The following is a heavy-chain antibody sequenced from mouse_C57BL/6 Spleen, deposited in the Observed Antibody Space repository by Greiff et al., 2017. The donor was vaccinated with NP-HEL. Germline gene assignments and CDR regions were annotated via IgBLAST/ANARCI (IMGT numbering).Heavy chain of an antibody. CDR3: ARGAYYSNYLFDY. V-gene: IGHV1-55*01. CDR1: GYTFTSYW. Sequence: QVQLKQPGAELVKPGASVKMSCKASGYTFTSYWITWVKQRPGQGLEWIGDIYPGSGSTNYNEKFKSKATLTVDTSSSTAYMQLSSLTSEDSAVYYCARGAYYSNYLFDYWGQGTTLTVSS. D-gene: IGHD2-5*01. CDR2: IYPGSGST. J-gene: IGHJ2*01.